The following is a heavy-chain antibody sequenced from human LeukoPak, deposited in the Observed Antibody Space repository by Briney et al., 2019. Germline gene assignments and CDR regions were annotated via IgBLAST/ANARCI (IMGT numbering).Heavy chain of an antibody. CDR1: GYTFTSYG. V-gene: IGHV1-8*02. D-gene: IGHD5-12*01. CDR2: MNPNSGNT. J-gene: IGHJ4*02. Sequence: ASVKVSCKASGYTFTSYGINWVRQATGQGLEWMGWMNPNSGNTGYAQKFQGRVTMTRNTSISTAYMELSSLRSEDTAVYYCARGLRRGYSGYDTFDYWGQGTLVTVSS. CDR3: ARGLRRGYSGYDTFDY.